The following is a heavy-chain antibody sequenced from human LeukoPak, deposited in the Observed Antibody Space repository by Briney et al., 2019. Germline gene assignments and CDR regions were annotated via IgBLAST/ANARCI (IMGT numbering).Heavy chain of an antibody. CDR3: ASTLYSGSYYLTQLDY. CDR1: GGSISSYY. V-gene: IGHV4-59*01. D-gene: IGHD1-26*01. J-gene: IGHJ4*02. Sequence: PSETLSLTCTVSGGSISSYYWSWIRQPPGKGLEWIGYIYYSGSANYNPSLKSRVTISVDTSKNQFSLKLSSVTAADTAVYYCASTLYSGSYYLTQLDYWGQGTLVTVSS. CDR2: IYYSGSA.